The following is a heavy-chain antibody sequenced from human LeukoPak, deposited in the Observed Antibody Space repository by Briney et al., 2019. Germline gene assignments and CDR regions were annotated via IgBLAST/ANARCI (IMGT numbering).Heavy chain of an antibody. Sequence: GGSLRLSCAASGFTFSRNGMTWVRQAPGKGLEWVSAISGSGGSTYYADSVKGRFTITRDNAKNSLYLQMKSLRAEDTAVYYCARRGYHDYSGFDYWGQGTLVTVSS. CDR1: GFTFSRNG. CDR2: ISGSGGST. D-gene: IGHD1-26*01. CDR3: ARRGYHDYSGFDY. V-gene: IGHV3-23*01. J-gene: IGHJ4*02.